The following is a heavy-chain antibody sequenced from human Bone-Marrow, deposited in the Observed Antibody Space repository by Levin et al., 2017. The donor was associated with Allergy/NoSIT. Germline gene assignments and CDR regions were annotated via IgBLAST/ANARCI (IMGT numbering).Heavy chain of an antibody. V-gene: IGHV4-59*11. CDR1: GGSMNGHY. J-gene: IGHJ5*02. Sequence: PSETLSLTCTVSGGSMNGHYWSWIRQPPGKGLEWIGYISHSGITSYNPALKSRVTISLDTSKIQFSLQLKSVTAADTAVYYCAREVVLPASIRCFDPWGQGTLVTVSS. CDR3: AREVVLPASIRCFDP. D-gene: IGHD2-2*02. CDR2: ISHSGIT.